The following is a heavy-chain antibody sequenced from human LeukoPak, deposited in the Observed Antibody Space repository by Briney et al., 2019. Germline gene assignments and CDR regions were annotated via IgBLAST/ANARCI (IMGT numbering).Heavy chain of an antibody. CDR1: GYTFTGYY. CDR3: ARGRGQVARWLQLRTPTFDY. D-gene: IGHD5-24*01. J-gene: IGHJ4*02. V-gene: IGHV1-8*02. Sequence: ASVKVSCKASGYTFTGYYMHWVRQATGQGLEWMGWMNPNSGNTGYAQKFQGRVTMTRNTSVSTAYMELSSLRSEDTAVYYCARGRGQVARWLQLRTPTFDYWGQGTLVTVSS. CDR2: MNPNSGNT.